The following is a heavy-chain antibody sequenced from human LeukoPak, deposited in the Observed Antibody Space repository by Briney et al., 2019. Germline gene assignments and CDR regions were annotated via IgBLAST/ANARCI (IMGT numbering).Heavy chain of an antibody. Sequence: SETLSLTCAVYGGSFSGYYWSWIRQPPGKGLEWIGEINHSGSTNYNPSLKSQVTISVDTSKNQFSLKLSSVTAADTAVYYCARVRQEPEGGSGSYFDYWGQGTLVTVSS. V-gene: IGHV4-34*01. CDR2: INHSGST. CDR1: GGSFSGYY. D-gene: IGHD3-10*01. CDR3: ARVRQEPEGGSGSYFDY. J-gene: IGHJ4*02.